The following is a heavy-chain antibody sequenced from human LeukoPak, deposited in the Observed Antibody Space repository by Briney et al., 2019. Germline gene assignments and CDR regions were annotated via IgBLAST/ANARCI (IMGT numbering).Heavy chain of an antibody. D-gene: IGHD2-15*01. J-gene: IGHJ4*02. CDR3: AGSKEARRSLFFDY. CDR2: IHSNGNT. V-gene: IGHV3-53*01. Sequence: GGSLRLSCAASGFTVSGNYMSRVRQAPGKGLEWVSVIHSNGNTYYADSVKGRFTISRDNSKNTVYLQMNSLRAEDTAVYYCAGSKEARRSLFFDYWGQGALVTVSS. CDR1: GFTVSGNY.